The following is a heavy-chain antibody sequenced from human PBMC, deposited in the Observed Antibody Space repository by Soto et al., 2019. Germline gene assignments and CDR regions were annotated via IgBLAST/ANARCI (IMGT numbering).Heavy chain of an antibody. CDR3: AKDALVGGVISAFDS. D-gene: IGHD3-10*01. CDR2: ISRSGDTS. Sequence: GGSLRLSCAASVFTFDNYVMTWVRQAPGKGLEWVSAISRSGDTSYYADSAKGRFTISRDNSKSRLYLEMSSLRAEDTALYYCAKDALVGGVISAFDSWGQGILVTVSS. V-gene: IGHV3-23*01. J-gene: IGHJ4*02. CDR1: VFTFDNYV.